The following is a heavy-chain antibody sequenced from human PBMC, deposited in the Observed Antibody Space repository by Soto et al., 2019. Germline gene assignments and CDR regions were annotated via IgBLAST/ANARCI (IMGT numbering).Heavy chain of an antibody. CDR3: ARARSSGLDY. CDR1: GYTFTSYD. J-gene: IGHJ4*02. Sequence: QVQLVQSGAEVKKPGASVKVSCKASGYTFTSYDITGVRQATGQGLEWMGWMNPNSGNTVDAQKFQGRVTMTRNTSRSTADMGLSRLRSEDTAVYYCARARSSGLDYWGQGPRVTVS. D-gene: IGHD6-6*01. V-gene: IGHV1-8*01. CDR2: MNPNSGNT.